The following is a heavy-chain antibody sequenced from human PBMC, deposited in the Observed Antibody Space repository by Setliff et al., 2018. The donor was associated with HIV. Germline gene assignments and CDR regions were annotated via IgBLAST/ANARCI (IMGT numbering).Heavy chain of an antibody. D-gene: IGHD5-18*01. V-gene: IGHV5-51*01. J-gene: IGHJ3*02. CDR1: ANSFATYW. CDR3: AGPLWRQSSDAFNI. CDR2: IYPDDSYT. Sequence: GASLTISCQGSANSFATYWIGWVRQMPGKGLEWMGIIYPDDSYTRYSPSFQGQVTISADKSINTAYLQWSSLKASDTAMYYCAGPLWRQSSDAFNIWGQGTMVTVAS.